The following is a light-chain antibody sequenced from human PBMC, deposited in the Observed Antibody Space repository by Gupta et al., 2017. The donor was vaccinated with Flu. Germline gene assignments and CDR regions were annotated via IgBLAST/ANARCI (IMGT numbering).Light chain of an antibody. Sequence: EIVLTQSPATLSLSPGERATLSCRASQSVSSYLAWYQQKPGQAPRLLIYDASNRATGIPARFSGSGYGTDFTLTISSREPEDFAVYYCQRRSNWPPVTFGQGTKVEIK. CDR2: DAS. J-gene: IGKJ1*01. CDR3: QRRSNWPPVT. V-gene: IGKV3-11*01. CDR1: QSVSSY.